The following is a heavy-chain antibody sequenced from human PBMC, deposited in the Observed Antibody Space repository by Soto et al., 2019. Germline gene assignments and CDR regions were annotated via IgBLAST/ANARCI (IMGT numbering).Heavy chain of an antibody. CDR1: GYTFTSYY. Sequence: ASVKVSCKASGYTFTSYYMHWVRQAPGQGLEWMGIINPSGGSTSYAQKFQGRVTMTRDTSTSTVYMELSSLRSEDTAVYYCARATTMVRGVMVPFDYWGQGTLVTVPQ. CDR2: INPSGGST. J-gene: IGHJ4*02. V-gene: IGHV1-46*03. D-gene: IGHD3-10*01. CDR3: ARATTMVRGVMVPFDY.